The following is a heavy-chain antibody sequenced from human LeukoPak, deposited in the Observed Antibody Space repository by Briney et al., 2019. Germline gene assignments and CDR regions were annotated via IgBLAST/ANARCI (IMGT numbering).Heavy chain of an antibody. CDR1: GFTFSSYA. CDR2: ISGSGGNT. CDR3: ARRLSSGWYGDY. Sequence: GSLILSCAASGFTFSSYAMSWVRQAPGKGLEWISTISGSGGNTYHADSVKGRFTISRDNAKNSLYLHMNSLRDEDTAVYYCARRLSSGWYGDYWGQGTLVTVSS. D-gene: IGHD6-19*01. J-gene: IGHJ4*02. V-gene: IGHV3-23*01.